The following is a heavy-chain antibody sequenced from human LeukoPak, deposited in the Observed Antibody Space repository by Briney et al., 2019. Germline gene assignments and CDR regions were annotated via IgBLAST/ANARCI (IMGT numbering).Heavy chain of an antibody. J-gene: IGHJ1*01. CDR3: ARGHSPVTTKVSYFQH. V-gene: IGHV4-34*01. D-gene: IGHD4-17*01. Sequence: PPETLSLTCAVYGGSLSGYYWSWIRHPPQKGLEWIGEINHSGSTNYNPSLKSRVTILVDTSKNQFSLKLSSVTAADTAVYYCARGHSPVTTKVSYFQHWGQGTLVTVSS. CDR2: INHSGST. CDR1: GGSLSGYY.